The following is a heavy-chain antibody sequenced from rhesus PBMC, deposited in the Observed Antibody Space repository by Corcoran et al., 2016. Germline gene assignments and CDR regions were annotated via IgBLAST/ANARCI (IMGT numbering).Heavy chain of an antibody. V-gene: IGHV2-174*01. D-gene: IGHD1-1*01. CDR3: ARGLFSWLDAFDF. CDR1: VFSLTTSGMG. J-gene: IGHJ3*01. CDR2: LYWDDDR. Sequence: QVTLKESGPALVKPTRTLTLTCTFSVFSLTTSGMGVGWLRHHPGKALVWLALLYWDDDRRSSTSLKSRLTISKDTSKNQVVLIMTNMDPVDTTTYYCARGLFSWLDAFDFWGQGLRVTVSS.